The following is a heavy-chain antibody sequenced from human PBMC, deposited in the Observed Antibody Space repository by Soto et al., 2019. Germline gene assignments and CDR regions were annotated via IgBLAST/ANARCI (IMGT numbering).Heavy chain of an antibody. CDR3: AKVMVRGVTLPNWFDP. J-gene: IGHJ5*02. D-gene: IGHD3-10*01. V-gene: IGHV3-23*01. CDR1: GFTFSSYA. Sequence: GGSLRLSCAASGFTFSSYAMSWVRQAPGKGLEWVSAISGSGGSTYYADSVKGRFTISRDNSKNTLYLQMNSLRAEDTAVYYCAKVMVRGVTLPNWFDPWGQGTLVTVSS. CDR2: ISGSGGST.